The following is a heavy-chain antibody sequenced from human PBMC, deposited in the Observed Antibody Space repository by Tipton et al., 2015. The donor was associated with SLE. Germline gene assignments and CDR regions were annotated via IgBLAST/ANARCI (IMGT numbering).Heavy chain of an antibody. CDR3: ARRKGPYSSSWYH. J-gene: IGHJ5*02. CDR1: GGSFSGYY. CDR2: INHSGST. V-gene: IGHV4-34*01. Sequence: TLSLTCAVYGGSFSGYYWSWIRQPPGKGLEWIGEINHSGSTNYNPSLKSRVTISVDTSKNQFPLKLSSVTAAVTAVYYCARRKGPYSSSWYHWGQGTLVTVSS. D-gene: IGHD6-13*01.